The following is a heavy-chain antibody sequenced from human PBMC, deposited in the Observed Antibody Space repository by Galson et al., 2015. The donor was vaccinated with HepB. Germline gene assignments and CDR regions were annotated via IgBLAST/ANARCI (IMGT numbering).Heavy chain of an antibody. CDR2: ISYDGSNK. CDR1: GFTFSSYA. Sequence: SLRLSCAASGFTFSSYAIRWVRQAPGKGLEWVSVISYDGSNKYFGDSVMGRFAISRDNSRNTVYLQMNSLRPEDTAIYYCARHYPYSTGWFDFWGQGILVTVSS. CDR3: ARHYPYSTGWFDF. J-gene: IGHJ4*02. V-gene: IGHV3-30*03. D-gene: IGHD6-19*01.